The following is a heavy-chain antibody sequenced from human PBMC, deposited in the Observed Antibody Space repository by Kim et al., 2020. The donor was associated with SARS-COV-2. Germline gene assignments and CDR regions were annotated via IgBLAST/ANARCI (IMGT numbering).Heavy chain of an antibody. J-gene: IGHJ4*02. Sequence: SETLSLTCTVSGGSISSGGYYWTWIRQHPGKGLEWIGYISYSGSTYYNPSLKSRVTISFDMSKNEFSLRLTSVTAADTAVYYCARGHDISGYYYDYWGQGSLVTVSS. CDR2: ISYSGST. V-gene: IGHV4-31*03. CDR1: GGSISSGGYY. CDR3: ARGHDISGYYYDY. D-gene: IGHD3-22*01.